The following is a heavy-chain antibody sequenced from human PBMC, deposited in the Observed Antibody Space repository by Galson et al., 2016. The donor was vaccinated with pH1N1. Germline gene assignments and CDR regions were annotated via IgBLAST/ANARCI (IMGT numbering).Heavy chain of an antibody. Sequence: PALVKPTQTLTLTCSFSGFSLSPNRVGVGWIRQPPGKALEWLALIYWNDDKRYSPSLKSRLTTTKDTSKNQVVLTMTNMDPVDTATYYCAHSLAGDYVGWFDPWGQGTLVTVSS. CDR2: IYWNDDK. V-gene: IGHV2-5*01. CDR3: AHSLAGDYVGWFDP. CDR1: GFSLSPNRVG. D-gene: IGHD4-17*01. J-gene: IGHJ5*02.